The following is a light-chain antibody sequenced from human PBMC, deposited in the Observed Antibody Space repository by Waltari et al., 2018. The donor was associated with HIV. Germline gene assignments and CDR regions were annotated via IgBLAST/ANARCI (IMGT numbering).Light chain of an antibody. Sequence: QSALTQPRSVYGSPGRSVPISCTGTSSDVGGYHLAPWYQQHPGKAPKLMIYDVSKRPSGVPDRSSGSKSGNTASLTISGLQSEDEADYYCCSYAGSYTLVFGGGTKLTVL. CDR1: SSDVGGYHL. V-gene: IGLV2-11*01. CDR3: CSYAGSYTLV. J-gene: IGLJ2*01. CDR2: DVS.